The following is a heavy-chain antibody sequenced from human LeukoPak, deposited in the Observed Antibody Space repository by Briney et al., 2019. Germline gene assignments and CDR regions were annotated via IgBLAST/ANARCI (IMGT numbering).Heavy chain of an antibody. D-gene: IGHD6-19*01. CDR1: GFTFSDYY. CDR3: ARDAGISGWYPSFDY. V-gene: IGHV3-11*01. J-gene: IGHJ4*02. Sequence: GGSLRLSCAASGFTFSDYYMSWIRQAPGKGLEWVSYISSSGSTIYYADSVKGRFTIPRDNAKNSLYLQMNSLRAEDTAVYYCARDAGISGWYPSFDYWGQGTLVTVSS. CDR2: ISSSGSTI.